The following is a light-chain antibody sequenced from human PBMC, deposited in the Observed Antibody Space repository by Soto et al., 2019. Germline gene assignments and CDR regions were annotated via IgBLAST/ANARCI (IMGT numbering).Light chain of an antibody. Sequence: EIVLTQSPGTLSLSPGERATLSCRASQSVSSSYLAWYQQKPGQAPRLLIYGASSRAPGIPDRFSGSGSGKDFTRSISSLQADDFCVYYCQQYDTWPRTFGQGTKVEIK. CDR3: QQYDTWPRT. CDR2: GAS. J-gene: IGKJ1*01. V-gene: IGKV3-20*01. CDR1: QSVSSSY.